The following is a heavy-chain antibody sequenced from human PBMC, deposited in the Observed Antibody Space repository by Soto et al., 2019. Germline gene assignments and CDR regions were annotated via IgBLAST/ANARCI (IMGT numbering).Heavy chain of an antibody. Sequence: ASVKVSCKASGYTFTSYGISWVRQAPGQGLEWMGWISAYNGNTNYAQKLQGRVTMTTDTSTSTAYMEMRSLRSDDTDVYYCARDTDYYDSSGYYLDYWGQGTLVTVSS. J-gene: IGHJ4*02. CDR3: ARDTDYYDSSGYYLDY. D-gene: IGHD3-22*01. CDR2: ISAYNGNT. CDR1: GYTFTSYG. V-gene: IGHV1-18*01.